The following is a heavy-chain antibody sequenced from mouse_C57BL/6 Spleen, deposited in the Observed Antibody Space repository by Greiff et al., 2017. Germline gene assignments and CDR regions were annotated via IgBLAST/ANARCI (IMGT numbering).Heavy chain of an antibody. Sequence: VQLQQSGAELVRPGASVKLSCTASGFNIKDYYMHWVKQRPEQGLEWIGRIDPEDGDTEYAPKFPGKATMTADTSYDTAYLPLSSLTSADTAVYNYTGDLLLGDYWGQGTTLTVSS. V-gene: IGHV14-1*01. CDR3: TGDLLLGDY. CDR1: GFNIKDYY. CDR2: IDPEDGDT. J-gene: IGHJ2*01. D-gene: IGHD2-1*01.